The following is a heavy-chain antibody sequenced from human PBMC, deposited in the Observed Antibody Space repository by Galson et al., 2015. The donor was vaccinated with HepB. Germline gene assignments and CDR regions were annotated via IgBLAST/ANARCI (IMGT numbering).Heavy chain of an antibody. D-gene: IGHD3-10*01. J-gene: IGHJ3*02. CDR3: ARDRFPPAMVRGRGAFDI. Sequence: SVKVSCKASGYTFTSYYMHWVRQAPGQGLEWMGIINPSGGSTSYAQKFQGRVTMTRDTSTSTVYMELSSLRSEDTAVYYCARDRFPPAMVRGRGAFDIWGQGTMVTVSS. CDR2: INPSGGST. V-gene: IGHV1-46*03. CDR1: GYTFTSYY.